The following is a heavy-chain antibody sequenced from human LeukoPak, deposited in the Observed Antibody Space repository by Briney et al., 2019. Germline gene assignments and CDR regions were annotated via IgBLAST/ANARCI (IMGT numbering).Heavy chain of an antibody. J-gene: IGHJ5*02. D-gene: IGHD3-10*01. CDR3: ARGIWFGELSRGRFDP. Sequence: ASVNVSCMASGYTFTGYYMHWVRQAPGQGREWMGWINPNSGGTNYAQKFQGRVTMTRDTSISTAYMELSRLRSDDTAVYYCARGIWFGELSRGRFDPWGQGTLVTVSS. V-gene: IGHV1-2*02. CDR2: INPNSGGT. CDR1: GYTFTGYY.